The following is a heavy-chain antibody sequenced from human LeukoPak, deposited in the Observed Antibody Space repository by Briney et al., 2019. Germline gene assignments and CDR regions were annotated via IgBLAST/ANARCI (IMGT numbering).Heavy chain of an antibody. D-gene: IGHD3-16*01. V-gene: IGHV3-23*01. CDR1: GFTFSSYG. Sequence: PGGSLRLSCAASGFTFSSYGMSWVRQAPGKGLEWVSAISGSGGSTYYADSVKGRFTISRDNSKNTLYLQMNSLRAEDTAVYYCARDERGGGAFDYWGQGTLVTVSS. CDR3: ARDERGGGAFDY. CDR2: ISGSGGST. J-gene: IGHJ4*02.